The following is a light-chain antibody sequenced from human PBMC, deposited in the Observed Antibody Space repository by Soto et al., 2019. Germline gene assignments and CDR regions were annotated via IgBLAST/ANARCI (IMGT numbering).Light chain of an antibody. CDR1: QSVSRYY. Sequence: EIVLTQSPGTLSLSPGERATLSCRASQSVSRYYLAWYQQKPGQAPRLLIYAASSRATGIPDRFSGSGSGTDFTLTISRLEPEDFAVYYCQQYGSSPTFGQGTKLEIK. CDR3: QQYGSSPT. V-gene: IGKV3-20*01. J-gene: IGKJ2*01. CDR2: AAS.